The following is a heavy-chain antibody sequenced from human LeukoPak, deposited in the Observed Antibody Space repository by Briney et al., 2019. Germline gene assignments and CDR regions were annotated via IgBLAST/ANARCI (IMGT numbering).Heavy chain of an antibody. Sequence: GGSLRLSCAASGFTFSSYGMHWVRQAPGKGLEWVAVIWYDGSNKYYADSVKGRFTISRDNSKNTLYLQMNSLRAEDTAVYYCARDGIAAAGTRGGNWFDPWGQGTLVTVSS. CDR1: GFTFSSYG. D-gene: IGHD6-13*01. CDR2: IWYDGSNK. V-gene: IGHV3-33*01. CDR3: ARDGIAAAGTRGGNWFDP. J-gene: IGHJ5*02.